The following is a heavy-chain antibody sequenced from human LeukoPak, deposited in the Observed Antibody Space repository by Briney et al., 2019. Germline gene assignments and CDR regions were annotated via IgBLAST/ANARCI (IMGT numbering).Heavy chain of an antibody. V-gene: IGHV3-7*01. J-gene: IGHJ3*02. CDR3: ARAGGTYYGIAFGI. CDR2: IKQDGSEK. D-gene: IGHD1-26*01. Sequence: GGSLRLPCAASGFTFSSYWMSWVRQAPGKGLEWVANIKQDGSEKYYVDSVKGRFTISRDNAKNSLYLQMNSLRAEDTAVYYCARAGGTYYGIAFGIWGQGTMVTVSS. CDR1: GFTFSSYW.